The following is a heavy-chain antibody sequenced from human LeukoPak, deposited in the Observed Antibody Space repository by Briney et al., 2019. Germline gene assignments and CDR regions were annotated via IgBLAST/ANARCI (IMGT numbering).Heavy chain of an antibody. CDR2: IYYSGST. CDR1: GGSISSYY. D-gene: IGHD3-10*01. V-gene: IGHV4-59*01. J-gene: IGHJ5*02. Sequence: PSETLSLTCTVSGGSISSYYWSWIRQPPGKGLEWIGYIYYSGSTNYNPSLKSRVTISVDTSKNQFSLKLSSVTAADTAVYYCARDHNENGLGSGSYFWFDPGAREPRSPSP. CDR3: ARDHNENGLGSGSYFWFDP.